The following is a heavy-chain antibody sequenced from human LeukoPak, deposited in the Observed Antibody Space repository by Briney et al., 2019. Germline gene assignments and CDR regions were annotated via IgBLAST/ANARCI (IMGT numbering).Heavy chain of an antibody. CDR2: ISYDGSNK. CDR3: ARDTDSDIVVITEVYMDV. CDR1: GFTFNNYG. D-gene: IGHD2-15*01. V-gene: IGHV3-30*19. Sequence: GRSLRLSCAASGFTFNNYGMHWVRQAPGRGLEWVAIISYDGSNKNYADSVMGRFTISRDNSKNTLYLQINSLRAEDSAVYYCARDTDSDIVVITEVYMDVWGTGTTVTVSS. J-gene: IGHJ6*03.